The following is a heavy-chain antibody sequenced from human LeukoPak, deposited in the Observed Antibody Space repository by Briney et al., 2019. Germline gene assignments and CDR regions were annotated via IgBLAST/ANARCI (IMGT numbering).Heavy chain of an antibody. V-gene: IGHV3-48*01. CDR1: GFTISNYS. CDR2: LGIDSGNT. Sequence: GGSLRLSCAASGFTISNYSNNRVRQAPGKGLEGISYLGIDSGNTNYADSVKGRFTISGDKAKNSLYLQLNSLRVEDTAVYYCARDYQYAFDNWGQGTLVTVSS. D-gene: IGHD2-2*01. CDR3: ARDYQYAFDN. J-gene: IGHJ4*02.